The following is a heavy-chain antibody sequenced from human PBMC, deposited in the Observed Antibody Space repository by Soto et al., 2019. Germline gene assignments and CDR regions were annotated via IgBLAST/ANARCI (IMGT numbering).Heavy chain of an antibody. V-gene: IGHV1-3*01. CDR2: INAGNGNT. D-gene: IGHD3-10*01. CDR1: GYTFTSYA. CDR3: ARGCRPERITMVRGVIPFREGWFDP. Sequence: GASVKVSCKASGYTFTSYAMHWVRQAPGQRLEWMGWINAGNGNTKYSQKFQGRVTITRDTSASTAYMELSSLRSEDTAVYYCARGCRPERITMVRGVIPFREGWFDPWGQGTLVTVSS. J-gene: IGHJ5*02.